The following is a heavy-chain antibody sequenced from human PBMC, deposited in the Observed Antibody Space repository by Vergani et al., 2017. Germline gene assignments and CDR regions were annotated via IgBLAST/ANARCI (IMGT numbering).Heavy chain of an antibody. CDR3: AKDRGILEWFQPPDY. J-gene: IGHJ4*02. V-gene: IGHV3-43D*03. CDR2: ISWDGGST. D-gene: IGHD3-3*01. CDR1: GFTFDAYA. Sequence: EVQLVESGGVVVQPGGSLRLSCAASGFTFDAYAMHWVRQAPGKGLDWVSLISWDGGSTYYADSVKGRFTITRDNSKNSLYLQMNSLRAEDTALYYCAKDRGILEWFQPPDYWGQGTLVTVSS.